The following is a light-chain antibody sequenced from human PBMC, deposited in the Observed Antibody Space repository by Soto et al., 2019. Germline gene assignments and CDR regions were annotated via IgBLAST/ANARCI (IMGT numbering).Light chain of an antibody. Sequence: QSVLTQPASVSGSPGQSITISCTGTSSDVGGYNYVSWYQQHPGKPPKLMVYEVSNRPSGVSNRFSSSKSGNTASLTISGLQAEDEADDYCSSYTSSSTWVFGGGTKLTVL. CDR1: SSDVGGYNY. V-gene: IGLV2-14*01. CDR2: EVS. J-gene: IGLJ3*02. CDR3: SSYTSSSTWV.